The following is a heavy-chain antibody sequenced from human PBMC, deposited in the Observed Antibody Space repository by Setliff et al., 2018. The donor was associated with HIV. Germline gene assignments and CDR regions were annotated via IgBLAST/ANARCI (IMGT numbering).Heavy chain of an antibody. CDR1: GFSVTDTY. D-gene: IGHD5-18*01. CDR3: AKGGYGGAYYVAGY. Sequence: PGGSLRLSCEASGFSVTDTYMGWVRQAPGKGLEWVTVMYKGGKTYYADFVKGRFTIARDDTKNTVSLQMTNLEPGDTAMYYCAKGGYGGAYYVAGYWGQGTKVTVSS. V-gene: IGHV3-53*01. CDR2: MYKGGKT. J-gene: IGHJ4*02.